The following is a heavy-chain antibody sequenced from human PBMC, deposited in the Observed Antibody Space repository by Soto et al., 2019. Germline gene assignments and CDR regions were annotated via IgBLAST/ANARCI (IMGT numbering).Heavy chain of an antibody. D-gene: IGHD6-19*01. Sequence: ASVKVSCKASGYTITSYDINWVRQATGQGLEWMGWMNPNSGNTGYAQKFQGRVTMTRNTSISTAYMELSSLRSEDTAVYYCATTSSGWYVFDYWGQGTLVTVSS. CDR2: MNPNSGNT. J-gene: IGHJ4*02. V-gene: IGHV1-8*01. CDR3: ATTSSGWYVFDY. CDR1: GYTITSYD.